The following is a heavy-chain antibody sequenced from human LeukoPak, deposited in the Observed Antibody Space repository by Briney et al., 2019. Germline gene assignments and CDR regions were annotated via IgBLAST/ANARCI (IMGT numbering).Heavy chain of an antibody. J-gene: IGHJ4*02. CDR3: ARDRGTMVRGVFDY. Sequence: PGGSLRLSCAASGFTFSSYSMNWVRQALGKGQEWTSSISSISSYIYYADSVKGRFTISRDNAKNSLYLQMNSLRAEDTAVYYCARDRGTMVRGVFDYWGQGTLVTVSS. CDR2: ISSISSYI. CDR1: GFTFSSYS. V-gene: IGHV3-21*01. D-gene: IGHD3-10*01.